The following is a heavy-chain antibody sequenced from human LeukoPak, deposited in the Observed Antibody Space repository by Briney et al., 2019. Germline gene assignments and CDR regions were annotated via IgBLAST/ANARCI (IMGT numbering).Heavy chain of an antibody. J-gene: IGHJ4*02. D-gene: IGHD1-1*01. CDR3: YKTRDY. Sequence: GGSLTLTCAASGGTFSGSSRHWVRQAAGKGLEWVGRIRSKANGYATAYVATVIGMLIISRDDSKNTAYLQMNSLKTEDTAVYYCYKTRDYWGQGTLVTVSS. V-gene: IGHV3-73*01. CDR2: IRSKANGYAT. CDR1: GGTFSGSS.